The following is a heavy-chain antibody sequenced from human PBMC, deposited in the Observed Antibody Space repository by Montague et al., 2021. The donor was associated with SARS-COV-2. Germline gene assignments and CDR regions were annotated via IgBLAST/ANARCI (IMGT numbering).Heavy chain of an antibody. J-gene: IGHJ4*02. CDR1: GFSLTTGGVG. Sequence: PALVKPTQTLTLTCTFSGFSLTTGGVGVSWIRQPPGKALEWLALIYWDDDKRYNPSLKSRLTITKDASKNQVVLTMTNMDPVDTATYYCTNNRGDSSSSWYYLAPGGQGTVVTVSS. D-gene: IGHD6-13*01. CDR3: TNNRGDSSSSWYYLAP. CDR2: IYWDDDK. V-gene: IGHV2-5*02.